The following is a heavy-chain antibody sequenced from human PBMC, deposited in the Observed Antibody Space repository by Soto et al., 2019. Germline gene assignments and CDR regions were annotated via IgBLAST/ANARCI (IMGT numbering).Heavy chain of an antibody. J-gene: IGHJ4*02. CDR3: TADLWRSTKQAHDY. D-gene: IGHD2-8*01. V-gene: IGHV3-15*04. Sequence: GGSLRLSCAASGFTFSDAWMNWVRQAPGKGLEWIGRVKAEVSGGTTDYAAPVKGRFTISRDDSKTTLYLQMNSLKSEDTAVYYCTADLWRSTKQAHDYWGQGTLVTVSS. CDR2: VKAEVSGGTT. CDR1: GFTFSDAW.